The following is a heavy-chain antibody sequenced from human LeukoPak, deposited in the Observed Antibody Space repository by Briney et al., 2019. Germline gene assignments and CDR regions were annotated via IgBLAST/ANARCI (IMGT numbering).Heavy chain of an antibody. V-gene: IGHV4-34*01. J-gene: IGHJ4*02. CDR3: ARAWRVLQVVAIFDY. Sequence: PSETLSLTCAVYGGSFSGYYWSWIRQPPGKGLEWIGEINHSGSTNYNPSLESRVTISVDTSKNQFSLKLSSVTAADTAVYYCARAWRVLQVVAIFDYWGQGTLVTVSS. CDR1: GGSFSGYY. D-gene: IGHD2-15*01. CDR2: INHSGST.